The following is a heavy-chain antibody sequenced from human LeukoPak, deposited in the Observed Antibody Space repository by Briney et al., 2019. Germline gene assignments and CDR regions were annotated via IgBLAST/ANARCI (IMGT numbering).Heavy chain of an antibody. CDR2: ISDIGSI. D-gene: IGHD2-2*01. V-gene: IGHV4-59*01. J-gene: IGHJ2*01. Sequence: PSETLSLTCTVSGGSISSYYWSWIRQPPGKGLEWIAYISDIGSINYNPSLKSRVTISLDTSKNQFSLKLSSVTAADTAVYYCARFIVVVPAATPIGYFDLWGRGTLVTVSS. CDR3: ARFIVVVPAATPIGYFDL. CDR1: GGSISSYY.